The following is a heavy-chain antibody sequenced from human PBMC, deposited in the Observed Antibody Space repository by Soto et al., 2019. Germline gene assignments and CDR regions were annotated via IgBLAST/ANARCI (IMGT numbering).Heavy chain of an antibody. CDR3: ARDGSNYYGSGSSYYYYYYYMDV. Sequence: GSLRLSCAASGFTFSSYGMHWVRQAPGKGLEWVAVIWYDGSNKYYADSVKGRFTISRDNSKNTLYLQMNSLRAEDTAVYYCARDGSNYYGSGSSYYYYYYYMDVWGKGTTVTVSS. J-gene: IGHJ6*03. D-gene: IGHD3-10*01. CDR2: IWYDGSNK. CDR1: GFTFSSYG. V-gene: IGHV3-33*01.